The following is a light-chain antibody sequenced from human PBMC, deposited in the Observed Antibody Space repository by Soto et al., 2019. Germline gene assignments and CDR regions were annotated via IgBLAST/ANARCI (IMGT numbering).Light chain of an antibody. Sequence: EIVLTQSPGTLSLSPGERATLSCRASQIVSSSYLAWFQQKPGQAPRLLIFATSSRATGIPDRFSGSGSGTDFTLTISRLEPEDFAVYYCQQCGGSPMYTFGQGTKLEIK. J-gene: IGKJ2*01. CDR3: QQCGGSPMYT. CDR2: ATS. V-gene: IGKV3-20*01. CDR1: QIVSSSY.